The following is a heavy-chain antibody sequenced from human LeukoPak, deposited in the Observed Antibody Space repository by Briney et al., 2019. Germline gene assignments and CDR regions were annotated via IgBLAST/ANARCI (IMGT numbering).Heavy chain of an antibody. CDR2: VFYSGST. J-gene: IGHJ5*02. CDR3: ATNLGRYYGSGSYRWFDP. Sequence: PSETLSLTCTVSDGSISTSSYYWGWIRQPPGKGLEWIGSVFYSGSTCYKPSLKSRVSISVDTSKNQFSLKLSSVTAADTAVYYCATNLGRYYGSGSYRWFDPWGQGTLVTVSS. CDR1: DGSISTSSYY. V-gene: IGHV4-39*07. D-gene: IGHD3-10*01.